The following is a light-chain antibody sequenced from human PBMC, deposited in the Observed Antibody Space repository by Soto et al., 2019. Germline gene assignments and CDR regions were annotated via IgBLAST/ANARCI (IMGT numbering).Light chain of an antibody. CDR1: SSDVGGYNY. Sequence: QSALTQPASVSGSPGQSITISCIGTSSDVGGYNYVSWYQQHPDKAPKLVIYNVSNRPSGVSDRVSGSESGNTASLIISGLQAEDEADYYCSSYTNISTVVFGGGTTLTVL. CDR3: SSYTNISTVV. V-gene: IGLV2-14*01. CDR2: NVS. J-gene: IGLJ2*01.